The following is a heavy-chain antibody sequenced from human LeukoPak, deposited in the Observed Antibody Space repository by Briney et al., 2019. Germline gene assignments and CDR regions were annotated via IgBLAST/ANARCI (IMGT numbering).Heavy chain of an antibody. CDR2: IKEDGSEK. J-gene: IGHJ4*02. V-gene: IGHV3-7*01. CDR3: ARDPNRYKYLDY. D-gene: IGHD5-24*01. CDR1: GLTFSRFW. Sequence: GGSVRLSCAVSGLTFSRFWTKWVRQAAGKGREWVANIKEDGSEKSYVDSAKGRFTRSRDNTKNSLSLQMNSLRAEDTAVYYCARDPNRYKYLDYWGQGTLVTVSS.